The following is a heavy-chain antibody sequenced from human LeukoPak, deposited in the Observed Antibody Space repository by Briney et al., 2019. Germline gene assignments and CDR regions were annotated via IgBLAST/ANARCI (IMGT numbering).Heavy chain of an antibody. Sequence: ASVKVSCKASGYTFTGYYMHWVRQAPGQGLEWMGWINPNSGGTNYAQKFRGRVTMTRDTSISTAYMELSRLRSDDTAVYYCAREKWELRAFDIWGQGTMVTVSS. CDR3: AREKWELRAFDI. CDR1: GYTFTGYY. CDR2: INPNSGGT. V-gene: IGHV1-2*02. J-gene: IGHJ3*02. D-gene: IGHD1-26*01.